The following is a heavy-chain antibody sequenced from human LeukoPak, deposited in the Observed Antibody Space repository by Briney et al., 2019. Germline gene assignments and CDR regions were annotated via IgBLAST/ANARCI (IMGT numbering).Heavy chain of an antibody. CDR1: GFTFSSYA. J-gene: IGHJ6*03. V-gene: IGHV3-30*04. CDR2: ISYDGSNK. Sequence: GGSLRLSCAASGFTFSSYAMHWVRQAPGKGLEWVAVISYDGSNKYYADSVKGRFTISRDNSKNTLYLQMNSLRAEDTAVYYCARDVSRSSGRYRGYYYYYYMDVWGKGTTVTVSS. D-gene: IGHD6-19*01. CDR3: ARDVSRSSGRYRGYYYYYYMDV.